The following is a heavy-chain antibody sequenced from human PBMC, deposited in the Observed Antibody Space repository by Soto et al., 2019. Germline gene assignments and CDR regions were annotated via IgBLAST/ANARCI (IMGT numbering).Heavy chain of an antibody. CDR2: MNPGSGDT. J-gene: IGHJ5*02. Sequence: ASVKVSCKASGYTFTNNDVSWVRQATGQGLEWMGWMNPGSGDTGYAQKFQGRVTMTRDISIATAYMELNSLTSEDTAIYYCARMASFGSLNWFDPWGQGTLVTVSS. CDR3: ARMASFGSLNWFDP. V-gene: IGHV1-8*02. D-gene: IGHD5-18*01. CDR1: GYTFTNND.